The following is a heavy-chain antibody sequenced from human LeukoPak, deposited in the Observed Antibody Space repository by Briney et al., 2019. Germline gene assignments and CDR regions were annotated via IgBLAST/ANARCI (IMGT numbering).Heavy chain of an antibody. J-gene: IGHJ3*02. CDR2: IYTSGST. CDR1: GGSISSYY. V-gene: IGHV4-4*07. Sequence: PSETLSLTCTVSGGSISSYYWSWIRQPAGKGLEWIGRIYTSGSTNYNPSLKSRVTMSVDTSKNQFSLKLSSVTAADTAVYYCARVITIFGVPMGAFDIWGQGTMVTVSS. D-gene: IGHD3-3*01. CDR3: ARVITIFGVPMGAFDI.